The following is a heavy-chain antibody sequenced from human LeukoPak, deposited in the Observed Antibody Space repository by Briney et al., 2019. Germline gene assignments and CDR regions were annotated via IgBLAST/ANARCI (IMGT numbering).Heavy chain of an antibody. J-gene: IGHJ3*02. V-gene: IGHV4-39*07. CDR1: GFTVNTFY. Sequence: GSLRLSCAASGFTVNTFYMSWVRQPPGKGLEWIGSIYYGGRIYYNPSLKSRVTISVDTSKNHFSLKLTSVTAADTAVYFCGRAPWAYGNYVHAFDIWGQGTMVTVSS. D-gene: IGHD4-11*01. CDR3: GRAPWAYGNYVHAFDI. CDR2: IYYGGRI.